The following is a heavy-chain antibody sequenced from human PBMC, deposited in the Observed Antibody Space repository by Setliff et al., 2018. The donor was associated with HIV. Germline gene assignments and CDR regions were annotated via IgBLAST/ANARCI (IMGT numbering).Heavy chain of an antibody. Sequence: PSETLSLTCAVSGGSISSSNWWSWVRQPPGKGLEWIGEIYYTGNTNYNPSLKSRVSISVDMSKNQFSLKLSSVTAADTAVYYCMYGGRTATTHWGQGTLVTVSS. CDR2: IYYTGNT. D-gene: IGHD4-17*01. CDR3: MYGGRTATTH. CDR1: GGSISSSNW. V-gene: IGHV4-4*02. J-gene: IGHJ4*02.